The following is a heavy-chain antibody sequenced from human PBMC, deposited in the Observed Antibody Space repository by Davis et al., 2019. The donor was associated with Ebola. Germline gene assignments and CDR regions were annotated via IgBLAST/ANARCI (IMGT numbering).Heavy chain of an antibody. CDR1: GSTFSSYW. V-gene: IGHV3-7*01. J-gene: IGHJ5*02. Sequence: PGGSLRLSCAASGSTFSSYWMSWVRQAPGKGLEWVANIKQGGDERYYVDSVKGRFIISRDDAKNSLYLQMNSLRAEDTAVYYCVRVYSGSYDPWGQGTLVTVSS. D-gene: IGHD1-26*01. CDR3: VRVYSGSYDP. CDR2: IKQGGDER.